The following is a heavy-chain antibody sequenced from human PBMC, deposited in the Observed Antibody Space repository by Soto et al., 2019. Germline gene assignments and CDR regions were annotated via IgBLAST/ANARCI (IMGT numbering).Heavy chain of an antibody. V-gene: IGHV3-23*01. CDR1: GFTFSSYA. CDR3: ATSFRYFDN. Sequence: GESLRLSCAASGFTFSSYAMSWVRQAPGKGLAWVSAISGSGGSTYYADSVKGRFFISRDNSKNTVTLQMNNLTLDEAAVYYCATSFRYFDNWGQGTRVTVSS. CDR2: ISGSGGST. J-gene: IGHJ4*02. D-gene: IGHD3-9*01.